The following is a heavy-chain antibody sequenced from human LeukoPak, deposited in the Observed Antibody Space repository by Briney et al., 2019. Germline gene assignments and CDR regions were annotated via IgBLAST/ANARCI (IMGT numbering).Heavy chain of an antibody. V-gene: IGHV4-59*01. Sequence: SETLSLTCTVSGGSISSYYWSWIRQPPGKGLEWIGYIYYSGSTNYNPSLKSRVTISVDTSKNQFSLKLSSVTAADTAVYYCARDAGVDFGGNWFDPWGQGTLVTVSS. J-gene: IGHJ5*02. CDR2: IYYSGST. D-gene: IGHD4/OR15-4a*01. CDR3: ARDAGVDFGGNWFDP. CDR1: GGSISSYY.